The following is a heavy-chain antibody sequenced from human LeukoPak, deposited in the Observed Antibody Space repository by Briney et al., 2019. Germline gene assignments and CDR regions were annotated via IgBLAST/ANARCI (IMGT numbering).Heavy chain of an antibody. CDR2: ITVSGGST. CDR3: AKGSGGSWYREYFQH. D-gene: IGHD6-13*01. CDR1: GFTSSYYA. V-gene: IGHV3-23*01. Sequence: GGSLRLSCAASGFTSSYYAMSWVRQAPGKALEWVSAITVSGGSTYYADSVKGRFTISRDNSKNTLYLQMNSLRAEDTAVYYCAKGSGGSWYREYFQHWGQGTLVTVSS. J-gene: IGHJ1*01.